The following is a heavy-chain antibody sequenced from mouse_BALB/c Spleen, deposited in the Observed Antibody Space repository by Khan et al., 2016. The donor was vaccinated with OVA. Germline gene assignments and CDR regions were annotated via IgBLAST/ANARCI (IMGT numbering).Heavy chain of an antibody. CDR2: INTETGEP. CDR1: GYTFTDYS. D-gene: IGHD2-14*01. Sequence: QIQLVQSGPELKKSGETVKISCKASGYTFTDYSMHWVKQAPGKGLKWMGWINTETGEPTYADDFKGRFAFSLETSASTAYLQINNLKNKDTATYFCARDRYDYFDYWGQGTTLTVSS. CDR3: ARDRYDYFDY. V-gene: IGHV9-2-1*01. J-gene: IGHJ2*01.